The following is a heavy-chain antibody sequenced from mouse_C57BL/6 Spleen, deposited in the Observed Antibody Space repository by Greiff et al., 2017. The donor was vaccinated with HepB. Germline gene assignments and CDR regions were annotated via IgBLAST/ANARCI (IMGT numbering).Heavy chain of an antibody. J-gene: IGHJ2*01. CDR1: GYAFSSSW. D-gene: IGHD1-1*01. V-gene: IGHV1-82*01. CDR2: IYPGDGDN. CDR3: AKTTVVAHFDY. Sequence: QVQLQQSGPELVKPGASVKISCKASGYAFSSSWMNWVKQRPGKGLEWIGRIYPGDGDNNYNGKFKGKATLTAEKSSSTAYMQLSSLTSEDSAVYFCAKTTVVAHFDYWGQGTTLTVSS.